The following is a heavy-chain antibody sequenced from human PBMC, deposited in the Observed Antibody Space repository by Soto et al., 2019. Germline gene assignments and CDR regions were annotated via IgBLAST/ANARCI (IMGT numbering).Heavy chain of an antibody. D-gene: IGHD5-12*01. V-gene: IGHV4-39*01. Sequence: SETLSLTCTVSGGSISSSSYYWGWIRQPPGKGLEWIGSIYYSGSTYYNPSLKSRVTISVDTSKNQFSLKLSSVTAADTAVYYCARHSGYDPPTSFIPYYFDYWGQGTLVTVSS. CDR2: IYYSGST. J-gene: IGHJ4*02. CDR1: GGSISSSSYY. CDR3: ARHSGYDPPTSFIPYYFDY.